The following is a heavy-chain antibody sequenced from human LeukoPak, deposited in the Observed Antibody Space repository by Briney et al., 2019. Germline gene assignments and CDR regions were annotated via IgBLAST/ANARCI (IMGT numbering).Heavy chain of an antibody. CDR2: ISSSGSTI. J-gene: IGHJ4*02. V-gene: IGHV3-48*03. CDR1: GFTFSSYE. D-gene: IGHD3-22*01. Sequence: PGGSLRLSCAASGFTFSSYEMNWVRQAPGKWLEWVSYISSSGSTIYYADSVKGRFTISRDNAKNSLYLQMNSLTAEDTAVYYCARAGVDTSGYYYQGFDYWGQGTLVTVSS. CDR3: ARAGVDTSGYYYQGFDY.